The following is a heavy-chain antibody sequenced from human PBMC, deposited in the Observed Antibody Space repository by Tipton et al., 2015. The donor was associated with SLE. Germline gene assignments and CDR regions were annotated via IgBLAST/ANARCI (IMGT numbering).Heavy chain of an antibody. Sequence: RSLRLSCAASGFSFDDYAMHWVRQAPGKGLEWVAGIGWDSAYIASEDSVEGRFTISRDNAKKSLYLQMDSLRPDDTAFYYCVRVGTPDYYMDVWGKGTRVNGSS. D-gene: IGHD7-27*01. V-gene: IGHV3-9*01. CDR3: VRVGTPDYYMDV. J-gene: IGHJ6*03. CDR1: GFSFDDYA. CDR2: IGWDSAYI.